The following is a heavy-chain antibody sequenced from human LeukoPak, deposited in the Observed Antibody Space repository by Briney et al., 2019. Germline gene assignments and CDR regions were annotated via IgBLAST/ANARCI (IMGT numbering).Heavy chain of an antibody. V-gene: IGHV3-23*01. J-gene: IGHJ3*02. D-gene: IGHD4-17*01. Sequence: GGSLRLSCAAFGFTFSDFAMSWVRQTPGGGREWVSGVSASGDTTYYTNSVKGRFSISTDNTKNTLYLQMNSLRAEDTAVYYCAKVDDYGDIGPDAFDIWGQGTMVTVSS. CDR1: GFTFSDFA. CDR3: AKVDDYGDIGPDAFDI. CDR2: VSASGDTT.